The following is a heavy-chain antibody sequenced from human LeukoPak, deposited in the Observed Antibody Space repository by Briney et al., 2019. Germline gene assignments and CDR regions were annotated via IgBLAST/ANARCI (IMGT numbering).Heavy chain of an antibody. D-gene: IGHD6-13*01. V-gene: IGHV1-8*01. CDR1: GYTFTSYD. Sequence: ASVNVSCKASGYTFTSYDINWVRQATGQGLEWMGWMNPNSGNTGYAQKFQGRVTMTRNTSISTAYVELSSLRSEDTAVYYCARGWSSSWYKSYAFDIWGQGTMVTVSS. J-gene: IGHJ3*02. CDR3: ARGWSSSWYKSYAFDI. CDR2: MNPNSGNT.